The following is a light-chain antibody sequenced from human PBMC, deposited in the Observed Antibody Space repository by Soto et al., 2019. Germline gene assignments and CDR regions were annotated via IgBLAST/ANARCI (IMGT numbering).Light chain of an antibody. CDR2: GAS. V-gene: IGKV3-20*01. Sequence: EIVLTQSPGTLSLSPGERATLSCRASQSVSSSYLAWYQQKPGQAPRLLIYGASSRATGIPDRFSGSGSGTDFTLTISRLEPEDFAVYYRQQYASSRLFGQGTKSDIK. J-gene: IGKJ1*01. CDR1: QSVSSSY. CDR3: QQYASSRL.